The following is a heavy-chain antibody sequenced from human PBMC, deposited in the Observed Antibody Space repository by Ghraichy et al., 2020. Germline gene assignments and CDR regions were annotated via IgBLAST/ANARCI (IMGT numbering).Heavy chain of an antibody. J-gene: IGHJ4*01. CDR3: TRDHYYDRTHYYSRGGDLDC. V-gene: IGHV3-21*01. D-gene: IGHD3-22*01. CDR1: GFTFSDYS. Sequence: GGSLRLSCAASGFTFSDYSMNWVRQAPGKGLEWVSSISGNGYYIYYANSLRGRFTISRDNAENSLYLQMNNLRAEDTAIYYCTRDHYYDRTHYYSRGGDLDCWGHGTLVTVSS. CDR2: ISGNGYYI.